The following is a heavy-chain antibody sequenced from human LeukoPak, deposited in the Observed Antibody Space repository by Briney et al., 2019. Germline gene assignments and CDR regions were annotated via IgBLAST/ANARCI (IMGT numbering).Heavy chain of an antibody. CDR1: GGSISSSNW. J-gene: IGHJ4*02. CDR3: ARDNSSSWYGFDY. Sequence: SGTLSLTCAVSGGSISSSNWWSWVRQPPGKGLEWIGEIYHSGSTNYNPSLKSRVTISVDKSKNQFSLKLSSVTAADTAVYYCARDNSSSWYGFDYWGQGTLVTVSS. CDR2: IYHSGST. D-gene: IGHD6-13*01. V-gene: IGHV4-4*02.